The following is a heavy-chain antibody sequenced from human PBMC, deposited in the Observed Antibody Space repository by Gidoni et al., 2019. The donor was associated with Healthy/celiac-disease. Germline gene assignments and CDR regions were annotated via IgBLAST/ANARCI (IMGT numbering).Heavy chain of an antibody. CDR3: ASLRGSSSPFDY. CDR1: GGSFSGYY. Sequence: QVQLQQWGAGLLKPSETLPLTCAVYGGSFSGYYWSWIRQPPGKGLEWIGEINHSGSTNYNPSLKSRVTISVDTSKNQFSLKLSSVTAADTAVYYCASLRGSSSPFDYWGQGTLVTVSS. J-gene: IGHJ4*02. V-gene: IGHV4-34*01. D-gene: IGHD6-6*01. CDR2: INHSGST.